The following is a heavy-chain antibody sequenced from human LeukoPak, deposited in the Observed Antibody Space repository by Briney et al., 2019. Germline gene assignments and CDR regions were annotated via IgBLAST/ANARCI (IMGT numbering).Heavy chain of an antibody. V-gene: IGHV5-51*01. CDR1: GYIFTSYW. CDR3: ASGSGSYGYYYGMDV. J-gene: IGHJ6*02. Sequence: GESLKISCKGSGYIFTSYWIGWVRQMPGKGLEWMGIIYPGDSETRYSPSFQGQVTISADKSTSTAYMELSSLRSEDTAVYYCASGSGSYGYYYGMDVWGQGTTVTVSS. CDR2: IYPGDSET. D-gene: IGHD1-26*01.